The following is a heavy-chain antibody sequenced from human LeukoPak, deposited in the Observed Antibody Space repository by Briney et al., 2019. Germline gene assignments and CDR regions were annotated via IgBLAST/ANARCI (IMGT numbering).Heavy chain of an antibody. CDR1: GGSISSTSYY. CDR3: ARSLSSAAGTHY. Sequence: SETLSLTCTVSGGSISSTSYYWGWIRQPPGKGLEWIGSISYSGSTYYNPSLKSRVTISVDTSKNQFSLKLSSVTAADTAVYYCARSLSSAAGTHYWGQGTLVTVSS. V-gene: IGHV4-39*01. D-gene: IGHD6-13*01. J-gene: IGHJ4*02. CDR2: ISYSGST.